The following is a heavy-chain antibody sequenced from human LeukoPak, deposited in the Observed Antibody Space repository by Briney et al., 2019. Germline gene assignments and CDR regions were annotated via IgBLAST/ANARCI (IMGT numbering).Heavy chain of an antibody. V-gene: IGHV4-4*07. CDR1: GGSISSYY. Sequence: SETLSLTCTVSGGSISSYYWSWIRQPAGKGLEWIGRIYTSGSTNYNPSLKGRVTMSVDTSKNQFSLKLSSVTAADTAVYYCARVEGSGWYRYFDYWGQGTLVTVSS. CDR3: ARVEGSGWYRYFDY. CDR2: IYTSGST. J-gene: IGHJ4*02. D-gene: IGHD6-19*01.